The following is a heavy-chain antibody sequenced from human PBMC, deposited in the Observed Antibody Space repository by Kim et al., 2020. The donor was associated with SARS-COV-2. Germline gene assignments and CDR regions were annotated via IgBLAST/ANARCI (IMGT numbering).Heavy chain of an antibody. J-gene: IGHJ4*02. D-gene: IGHD3-22*01. V-gene: IGHV3-21*01. Sequence: YADSVKGRFTISRDNAKNSLYLQMNSLRAEDTAVYYCARVQNKVVVYCDYWGQGTLVTVSS. CDR3: ARVQNKVVVYCDY.